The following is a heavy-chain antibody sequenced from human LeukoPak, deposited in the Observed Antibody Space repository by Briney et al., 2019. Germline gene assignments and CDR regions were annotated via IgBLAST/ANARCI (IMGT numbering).Heavy chain of an antibody. CDR2: IYYSGST. CDR3: AKYSSSLNWFDP. V-gene: IGHV4-31*03. Sequence: PSQTLSLTCTVSGGSISSGGYYWSWIRQHPGKGLEWIGYIYYSGSTCYNPSLKSRVTISVDTSKNQFSLKLSSVTAADTAVYYCAKYSSSLNWFDPWGQGTLVTVSS. D-gene: IGHD6-13*01. CDR1: GGSISSGGYY. J-gene: IGHJ5*02.